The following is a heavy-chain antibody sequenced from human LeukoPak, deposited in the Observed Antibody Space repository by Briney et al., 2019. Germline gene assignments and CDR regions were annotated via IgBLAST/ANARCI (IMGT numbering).Heavy chain of an antibody. CDR1: GYTFTDYY. CDR2: IIPILGIA. Sequence: SVKVSCKGSGYTFTDYYMHWVRQAPGQGLEWMGRIIPILGIANYAQKFQGRVTITADKSTSTAYMELSSLRSEDTAVYYCARVNSSGWYEDYWGQGTLVTVSS. CDR3: ARVNSSGWYEDY. V-gene: IGHV1-69*04. J-gene: IGHJ4*02. D-gene: IGHD6-19*01.